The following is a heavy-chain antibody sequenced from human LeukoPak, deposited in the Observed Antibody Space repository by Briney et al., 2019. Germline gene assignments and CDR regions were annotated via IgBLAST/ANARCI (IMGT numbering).Heavy chain of an antibody. V-gene: IGHV4-39*01. CDR1: GGSISSSSYY. D-gene: IGHD5-24*01. CDR2: IYYSGST. J-gene: IGHJ4*02. CDR3: ARRNGERWLQLGYYFDY. Sequence: PSETLSLTCTVSGGSISSSSYYWGWIRQPPGKGLEWIGSIYYSGSTYYNPSLKSRVTISVDTSKNQFSLKLSSVTAADTAVYYCARRNGERWLQLGYYFDYWGQGTLVTVSS.